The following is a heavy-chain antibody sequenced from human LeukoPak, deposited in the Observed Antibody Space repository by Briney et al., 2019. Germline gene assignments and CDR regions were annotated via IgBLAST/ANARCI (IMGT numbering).Heavy chain of an antibody. Sequence: PGGSLRLSCAASGFTFSSYAMHWVRQAPGKGLEWVAVISYDGSNKYYADSVKGRFTISRDNSKNTLYLQMNSLRAEDTAVYYCARVRPRYCSGGSCYSVFDYWGQGTLVTVSS. CDR3: ARVRPRYCSGGSCYSVFDY. V-gene: IGHV3-30*04. CDR2: ISYDGSNK. CDR1: GFTFSSYA. J-gene: IGHJ4*02. D-gene: IGHD2-15*01.